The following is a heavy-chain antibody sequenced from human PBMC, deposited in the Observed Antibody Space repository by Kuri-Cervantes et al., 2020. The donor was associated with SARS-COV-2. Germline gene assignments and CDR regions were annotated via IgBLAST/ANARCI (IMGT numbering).Heavy chain of an antibody. CDR2: FDPEDGET. CDR1: GYTLTELS. D-gene: IGHD6-19*01. Sequence: ASVKVSCKVSGYTLTELSMHWVRQAPGKGLEWMGGFDPEDGETIYAQKFQGRVTMTEDTSTDTAYMELRSLRSDDTAVYYCARDRWIAVAGPTGGYFDYWGQGTLVTVSS. J-gene: IGHJ4*02. V-gene: IGHV1-24*01. CDR3: ARDRWIAVAGPTGGYFDY.